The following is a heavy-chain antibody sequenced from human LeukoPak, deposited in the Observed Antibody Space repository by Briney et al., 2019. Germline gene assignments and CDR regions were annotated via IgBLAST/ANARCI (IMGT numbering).Heavy chain of an antibody. V-gene: IGHV5-51*01. CDR2: IYPGDSDT. CDR3: ARHWRPDSSGYYLGY. Sequence: GEALKGCCKGGGERCTGYWMGWVREMPGKSLEWIGIIYPGDSDTRYSPSFQGQVTISADKSISTAYLQWSSLKASDTAMYYCARHWRPDSSGYYLGYWGQGTLVTVSS. D-gene: IGHD3-22*01. CDR1: GERCTGYW. J-gene: IGHJ4*02.